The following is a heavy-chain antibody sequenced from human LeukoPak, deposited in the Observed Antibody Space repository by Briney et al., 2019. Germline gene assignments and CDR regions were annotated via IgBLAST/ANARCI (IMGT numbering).Heavy chain of an antibody. CDR1: GYTFTDYG. J-gene: IGHJ4*02. CDR2: VSPYNGDT. Sequence: GASVKVSCKASGYTFTDYGINRVRQAPGHGVEWMGWVSPYNGDTKYVQKFQDRVTLTTDTSTSTAYMELRSLRSDVTAVYYCARYRYSSGLLDYWGQGTLVTVSS. D-gene: IGHD6-19*01. V-gene: IGHV1-18*01. CDR3: ARYRYSSGLLDY.